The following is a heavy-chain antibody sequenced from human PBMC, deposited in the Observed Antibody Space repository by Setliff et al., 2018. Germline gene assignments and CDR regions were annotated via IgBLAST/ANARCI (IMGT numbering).Heavy chain of an antibody. CDR1: GFVFGTYG. D-gene: IGHD3-10*01. Sequence: GGSLRLSCAASGFVFGTYGMHWVRQAPGKGLDWVASVRFDGTYKVYGDSVKGRFTISRDNSENTLFLQMTSLRPEGTGVYYCAKVKKPLIRGSGFDYWGRGTLVTVSS. V-gene: IGHV3-30*02. CDR3: AKVKKPLIRGSGFDY. CDR2: VRFDGTYK. J-gene: IGHJ4*02.